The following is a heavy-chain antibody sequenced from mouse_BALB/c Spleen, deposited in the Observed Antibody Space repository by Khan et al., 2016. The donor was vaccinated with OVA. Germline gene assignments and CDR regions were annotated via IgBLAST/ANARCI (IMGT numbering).Heavy chain of an antibody. D-gene: IGHD4-1*01. CDR2: INPHNDGT. V-gene: IGHV1S136*01. CDR3: AGEAYKWDFSFAY. J-gene: IGHJ3*01. CDR1: GYTFTNYV. Sequence: VQLQQSGPELVKPGASVKMSCKASGYTFTNYVTHWVKQKPGQGLEWIGYINPHNDGTRFHEKFKGKATLTSDKSSSTAYMELSSLTSEDSAVYYCAGEAYKWDFSFAYWGQRTLVTISA.